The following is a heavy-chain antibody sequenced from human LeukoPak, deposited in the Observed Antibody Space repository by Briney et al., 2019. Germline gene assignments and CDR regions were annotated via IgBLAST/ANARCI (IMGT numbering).Heavy chain of an antibody. CDR2: ISSSSSYI. CDR3: AGYCSGGSCYCAFDY. Sequence: PGGSLRLSCAASGFTFSSYSMNWVRQAPGKGLEWVSSISSSSSYIYYADSVKGRFTISRDNAKNSLYLQMDSLRAEDTAVYSWAGYCSGGSCYCAFDYWGQGTLVTVSS. V-gene: IGHV3-21*01. J-gene: IGHJ4*02. CDR1: GFTFSSYS. D-gene: IGHD2-15*01.